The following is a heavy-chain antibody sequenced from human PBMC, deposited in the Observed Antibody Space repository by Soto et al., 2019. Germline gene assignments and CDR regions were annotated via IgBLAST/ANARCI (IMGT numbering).Heavy chain of an antibody. V-gene: IGHV4-61*01. CDR3: ARARNRYFDY. J-gene: IGHJ4*02. D-gene: IGHD1-1*01. Sequence: QVHLQESGPGLVRPSESLSLTYNVSGGSMSTGSCFWSWVRQPPGKGLEWIGYVFRSGSINYSPSFKSRVTISIDTSKNQFSLMLKSVTAADTAVYFCARARNRYFDYWGQGALVTVSS. CDR2: VFRSGSI. CDR1: GGSMSTGSCF.